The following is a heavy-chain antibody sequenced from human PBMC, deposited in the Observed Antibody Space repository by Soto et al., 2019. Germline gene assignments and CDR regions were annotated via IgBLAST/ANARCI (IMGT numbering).Heavy chain of an antibody. D-gene: IGHD3-3*01. Sequence: PXETLSLTCAVYGGSFSGYDLNWIRQPPGKGLEWVGEINHSGSTNYNPSLKSRVTISVDTSKNQFSMKLSSVTAADTAVYYCARGTRRGYDFSRDTNNPPLFFDYWGQGTLVTVSS. V-gene: IGHV4-34*01. CDR2: INHSGST. CDR1: GGSFSGYD. CDR3: ARGTRRGYDFSRDTNNPPLFFDY. J-gene: IGHJ4*02.